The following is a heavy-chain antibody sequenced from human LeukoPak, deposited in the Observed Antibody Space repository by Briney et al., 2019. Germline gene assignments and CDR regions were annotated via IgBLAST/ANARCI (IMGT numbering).Heavy chain of an antibody. CDR3: ARWVLVGYYPYYFDY. CDR1: GGSFSGYY. V-gene: IGHV4-34*01. CDR2: INHSGST. J-gene: IGHJ4*02. D-gene: IGHD3-22*01. Sequence: SETLSLTCAVYGGSFSGYYWSWIRQPPGKGLEWIGEINHSGSTNYNPSLKSRVTISVGTSKNQFSLKLSSVTAADTAVYYCARWVLVGYYPYYFDYWGQGTLVTVSS.